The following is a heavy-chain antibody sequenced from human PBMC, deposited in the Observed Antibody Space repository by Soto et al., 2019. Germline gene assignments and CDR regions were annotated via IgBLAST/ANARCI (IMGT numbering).Heavy chain of an antibody. CDR3: ARARLRAVYAFDI. J-gene: IGHJ3*02. V-gene: IGHV4-31*03. D-gene: IGHD5-12*01. CDR2: IYYSGST. Sequence: SETLSLTCTVSGGSVSSGAYYWTWIRQRPGKGLEWIGYIYYSGSTYYSPSLKSRLSIPLDTSKNQFSLRLSSVTAADTAMYYCARARLRAVYAFDIWGQGTMVTVSS. CDR1: GGSVSSGAYY.